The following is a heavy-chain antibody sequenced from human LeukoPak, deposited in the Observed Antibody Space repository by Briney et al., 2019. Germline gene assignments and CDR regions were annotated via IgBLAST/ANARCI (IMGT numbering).Heavy chain of an antibody. CDR3: ARNPRYYYYMDV. J-gene: IGHJ6*03. CDR1: GFTFSSYA. Sequence: PGGSLRLSCAASGFTFSSYAMHWVRQAPGKGLEWVAVISYDGSNKYYADSVKGRLTISRDNSKNTLYLQMNSLRAEDTAVYYCARNPRYYYYMDVWGKGTTVTVSS. CDR2: ISYDGSNK. V-gene: IGHV3-30*04.